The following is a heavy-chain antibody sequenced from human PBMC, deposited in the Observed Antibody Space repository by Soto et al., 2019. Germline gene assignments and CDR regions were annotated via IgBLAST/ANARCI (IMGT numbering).Heavy chain of an antibody. CDR1: GGSISSGGYS. CDR3: ARDGGSYGGFDY. CDR2: IYHSGST. Sequence: PSETLSLTCAVSGGSISSGGYSWSWIRQPPGKGLEWIGYIYHSGSTYYNPSLKSRVTISVDRSKNQFSLKLSSVTAADTAVYYCARDGGSYGGFDYWGQGTLVTVSS. D-gene: IGHD1-26*01. J-gene: IGHJ4*02. V-gene: IGHV4-30-2*01.